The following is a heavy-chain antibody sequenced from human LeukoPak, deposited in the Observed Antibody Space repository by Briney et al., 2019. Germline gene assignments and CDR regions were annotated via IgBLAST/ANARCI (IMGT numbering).Heavy chain of an antibody. D-gene: IGHD6-13*01. Sequence: GESLKISCKGSGYSFTSYWIGWVRQMPGKGLEWMGIIYPGDSDTRDSPSFQGQVTISADKSISTAYLQWSSLKASDTAMYYCARHRNPGIAAASLGWFDPWGQGTLVTVSS. CDR3: ARHRNPGIAAASLGWFDP. V-gene: IGHV5-51*01. CDR2: IYPGDSDT. CDR1: GYSFTSYW. J-gene: IGHJ5*02.